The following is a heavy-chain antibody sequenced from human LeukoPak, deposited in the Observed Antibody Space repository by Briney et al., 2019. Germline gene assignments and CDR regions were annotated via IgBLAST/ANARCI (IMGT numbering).Heavy chain of an antibody. D-gene: IGHD3-9*01. CDR2: ISGSGGST. V-gene: IGHV3-23*01. J-gene: IGHJ5*02. CDR1: GFTFSSYA. CDR3: AKDGRYFDWLLHP. Sequence: GGSLRLSCAASGFTFSSYAMSWVRQAPGQGREWVSAISGSGGSTYYADSVKGWFTISRDNSKNTLYLQMISLRAEDTAVYYCAKDGRYFDWLLHPWGQGTLVTVSS.